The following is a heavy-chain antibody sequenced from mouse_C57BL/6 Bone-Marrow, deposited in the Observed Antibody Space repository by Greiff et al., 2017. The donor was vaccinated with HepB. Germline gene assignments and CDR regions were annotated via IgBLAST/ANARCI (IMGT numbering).Heavy chain of an antibody. CDR2: IYPRSGNT. J-gene: IGHJ2*01. V-gene: IGHV1-81*01. CDR1: GYTFTSYG. CDR3: ARPRNYFDY. Sequence: VQLQQSGAELARPGASVKLSCKASGYTFTSYGINWVKQRTGQGLEWIGEIYPRSGNTYYNEKFKDKATLTADKSSSTAYMELRSLTSEASAVYFCARPRNYFDYWGQGTTLTVSS.